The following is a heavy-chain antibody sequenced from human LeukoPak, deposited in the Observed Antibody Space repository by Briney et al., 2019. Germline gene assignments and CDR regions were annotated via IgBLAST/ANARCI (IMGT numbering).Heavy chain of an antibody. CDR2: IYYSGST. V-gene: IGHV4-59*01. D-gene: IGHD3-22*01. CDR3: ARVAYYYDSSGYYFFDY. J-gene: IGHJ4*02. Sequence: PSETLSLTCTVSGGSISSYYWSWIRQPPGKGLEWIGYIYYSGSTNYNPSLKSRVAISVDTSKNQFSLKLSSVTAADTAVYYCARVAYYYDSSGYYFFDYWGQGTLVTVSS. CDR1: GGSISSYY.